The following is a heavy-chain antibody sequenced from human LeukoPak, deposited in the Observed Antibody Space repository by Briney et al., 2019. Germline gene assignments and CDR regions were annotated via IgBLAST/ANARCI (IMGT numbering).Heavy chain of an antibody. CDR3: ARDNADIAVAGRYY. D-gene: IGHD6-19*01. V-gene: IGHV3-74*01. CDR2: LNTDGTII. CDR1: GFTFSDYW. J-gene: IGHJ4*02. Sequence: PGGSLRLSCVASGFTFSDYWMYWVRQVPGKGPVWVARLNTDGTIINYEDSVQGRFTISRDNAKNSLCLQMNSLRAEDTAVYYCARDNADIAVAGRYYWGQGTLVTVSS.